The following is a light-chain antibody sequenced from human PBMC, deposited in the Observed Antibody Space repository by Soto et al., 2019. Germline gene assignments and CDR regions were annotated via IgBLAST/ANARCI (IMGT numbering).Light chain of an antibody. CDR1: QSISSW. V-gene: IGKV1-5*01. CDR2: DAS. J-gene: IGKJ1*01. Sequence: DIQMTQSPSNLSASVGDRVTITCRASQSISSWLAWYQQKPGKAPKLLIYDASSLESGVPSRFSGSGSGTEFTLTISSLQPDDFATYYCQQYNSYSPLTFGQGTKVEIK. CDR3: QQYNSYSPLT.